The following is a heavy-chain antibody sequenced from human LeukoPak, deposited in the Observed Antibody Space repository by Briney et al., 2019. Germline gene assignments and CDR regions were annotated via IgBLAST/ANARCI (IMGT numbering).Heavy chain of an antibody. CDR2: INHSGST. CDR1: GGSFSGYY. CDR3: ARGCSGGSCYYTLGYYYYYYGMDV. J-gene: IGHJ6*02. Sequence: PSETLSLTCAVYGGSFSGYYWSWIRQPPGKGLEWIGEINHSGSTNYNPSLKSRVTISVDTPKNQFSLKLSSVTAADTAVYYCARGCSGGSCYYTLGYYYYYYGMDVWAKGPRSPSP. V-gene: IGHV4-34*01. D-gene: IGHD2-15*01.